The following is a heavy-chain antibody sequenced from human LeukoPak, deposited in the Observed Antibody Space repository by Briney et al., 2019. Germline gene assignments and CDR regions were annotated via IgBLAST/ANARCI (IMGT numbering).Heavy chain of an antibody. CDR3: ARHRDRGYGGNSAGY. Sequence: GESLKISCKGSGYTFTTYWISWVRQMPGKGLEWMGRIDPSDSYTNYSPSFQGHVTVSADKSISTAYLQWSSLKASDTAMYYCARHRDRGYGGNSAGYWGQGTLVTVSS. J-gene: IGHJ4*02. V-gene: IGHV5-10-1*01. CDR2: IDPSDSYT. D-gene: IGHD4-23*01. CDR1: GYTFTTYW.